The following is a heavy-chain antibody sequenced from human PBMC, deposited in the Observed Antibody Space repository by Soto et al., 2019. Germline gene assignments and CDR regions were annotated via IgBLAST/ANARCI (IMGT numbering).Heavy chain of an antibody. CDR1: GYTFTSFD. V-gene: IGHV1-8*01. CDR3: ARGLLVRGRIYYYDMDF. D-gene: IGHD3-10*01. J-gene: IGHJ6*03. CDR2: MNPNSGNT. Sequence: VASVKVSCKASGYTFTSFDINWVRQATGQGLEWMGWMNPNSGNTGSAQKFQGRVTMTRDTSITTAYMELTSLRSEDTAVYYCARGLLVRGRIYYYDMDFWGKGTTVTVSS.